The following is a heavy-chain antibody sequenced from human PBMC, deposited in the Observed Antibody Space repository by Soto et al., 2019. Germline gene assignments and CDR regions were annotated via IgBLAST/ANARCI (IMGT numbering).Heavy chain of an antibody. D-gene: IGHD3-22*01. V-gene: IGHV4-61*01. CDR1: GGSVSSGSYY. J-gene: IGHJ4*02. CDR3: ARKYYYDSSGYFLDY. CDR2: IYYSGST. Sequence: SETLSLTCTVSGGSVSSGSYYWSWIRQPPGKGLEWIGYIYYSGSTNYNPSLKSRVTISVDTSKNQFSLKLSSVTAADTAVYYCARKYYYDSSGYFLDYWGQGTLVTVSS.